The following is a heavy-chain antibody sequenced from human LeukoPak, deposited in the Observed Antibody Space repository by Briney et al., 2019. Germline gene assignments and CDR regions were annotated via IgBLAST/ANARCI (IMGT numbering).Heavy chain of an antibody. CDR3: ASAGLEWLSYFDY. D-gene: IGHD3-3*01. J-gene: IGHJ4*02. V-gene: IGHV3-11*01. Sequence: PGGSLRLSCAASGFTFSDYYMSWIRQAPGKGLEWVSYISSSGSTIYYADSVKGRFTISRGNAKNSLYLQMNSLRAEDTAVYYCASAGLEWLSYFDYWGQGTLVTVSS. CDR1: GFTFSDYY. CDR2: ISSSGSTI.